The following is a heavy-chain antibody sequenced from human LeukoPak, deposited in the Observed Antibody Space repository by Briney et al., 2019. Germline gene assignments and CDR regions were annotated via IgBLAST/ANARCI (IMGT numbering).Heavy chain of an antibody. V-gene: IGHV3-30*02. CDR2: IRFDVSNR. Sequence: GGSLRLSCEASGFTFSSYGMHWVRQAPGKGLEWVAVIRFDVSNRFYANSVKGRFTISRDNSKSVLYLQMDSLRVEDTAVYYCAKRGSGCDYGSLDYWGQGSLVTVSS. CDR1: GFTFSSYG. CDR3: AKRGSGCDYGSLDY. J-gene: IGHJ4*02. D-gene: IGHD5-12*01.